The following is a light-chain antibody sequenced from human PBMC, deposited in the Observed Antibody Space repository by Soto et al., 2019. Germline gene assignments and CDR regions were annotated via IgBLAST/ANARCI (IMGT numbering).Light chain of an antibody. V-gene: IGKV1-39*01. CDR1: QTISSF. CDR3: QKSYSTPYT. CDR2: ATS. J-gene: IGKJ2*01. Sequence: DIQMTQSPSFLSASLGDRVTITCRASQTISSFLYWYQQRPGKAPKLLIYATSNLHSGVPSRFSGAGSGTDFTLPINSLQPEDFATYYCQKSYSTPYTFGQGTKL.